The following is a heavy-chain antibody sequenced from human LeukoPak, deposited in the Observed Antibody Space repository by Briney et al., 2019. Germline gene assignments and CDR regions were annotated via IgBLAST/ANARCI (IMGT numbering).Heavy chain of an antibody. Sequence: ASVTVSCKTSGYTFTSYYMHWMRQAPGQGFEWVGMINPNGGGTSSAQKFQGRVTLTRDTSTSTVYMDLSSLRSEDTAIYYCARRGGCISTSCNLDYWGQGTLVTVSS. V-gene: IGHV1-46*03. D-gene: IGHD2-2*01. J-gene: IGHJ4*02. CDR1: GYTFTSYY. CDR3: ARRGGCISTSCNLDY. CDR2: INPNGGGT.